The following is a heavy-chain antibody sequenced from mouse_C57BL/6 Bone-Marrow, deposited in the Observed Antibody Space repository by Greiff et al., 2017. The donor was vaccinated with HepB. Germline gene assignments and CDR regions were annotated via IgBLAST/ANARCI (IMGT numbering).Heavy chain of an antibody. Sequence: QVQLQQSGAELVRPGTSVKVSCKASGYAFTNYLIEWVKQRPGQGLEWIGVINPGSGGTNYNEKFKGKATLTADKSSSTAYMQLSSLTSEDSAVYFCARSITTVVATGRYYFDYGGQGTTLTVSS. CDR1: GYAFTNYL. J-gene: IGHJ2*01. V-gene: IGHV1-54*01. CDR3: ARSITTVVATGRYYFDY. D-gene: IGHD1-1*01. CDR2: INPGSGGT.